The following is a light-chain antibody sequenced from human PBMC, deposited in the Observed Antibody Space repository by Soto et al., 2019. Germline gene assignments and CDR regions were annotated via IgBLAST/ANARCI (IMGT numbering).Light chain of an antibody. CDR3: QQSYTTPRT. J-gene: IGKJ1*01. CDR1: QSISNY. Sequence: DIQMTQSPSSLSASVGDRVTITCRASQSISNYLNWYQQKPGTAPKLLIYAASSLQSGVPSRFSGSGSGTDFTLTISRLQPEDFATYYCQQSYTTPRTFGQGTKVEIK. CDR2: AAS. V-gene: IGKV1-39*01.